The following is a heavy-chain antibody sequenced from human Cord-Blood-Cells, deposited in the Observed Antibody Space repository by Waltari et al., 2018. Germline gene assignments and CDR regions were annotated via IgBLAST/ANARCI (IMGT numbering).Heavy chain of an antibody. Sequence: QVQLQQWGAGLLKPSETLSLTCAVYGGSFSGYYWSWIRHPPGKGLEWIGEINNSGSTNHNPSLKSRVTISVDTSKNQFSLKLSSVTAADTAVYYCARVIYGSGSYSDWFDPWGQETLVTVSS. V-gene: IGHV4-34*01. J-gene: IGHJ5*02. D-gene: IGHD3-10*01. CDR2: INNSGST. CDR1: GGSFSGYY. CDR3: ARVIYGSGSYSDWFDP.